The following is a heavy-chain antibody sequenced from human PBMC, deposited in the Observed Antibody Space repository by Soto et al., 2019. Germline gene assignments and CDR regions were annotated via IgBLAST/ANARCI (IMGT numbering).Heavy chain of an antibody. V-gene: IGHV4-31*03. J-gene: IGHJ6*04. CDR2: IYYSGST. CDR3: ARVLIGEGEFYSVMAV. D-gene: IGHD3-10*01. Sequence: ASETLSLTCTVSGCSISSGGYYWSWIRQHPGKGLEWIGYIYYSGSTYYNPSLKSRVTISVDTSKNQFSLKLSSVTAADTAVYYCARVLIGEGEFYSVMAVWGKGTTVPVS. CDR1: GCSISSGGYY.